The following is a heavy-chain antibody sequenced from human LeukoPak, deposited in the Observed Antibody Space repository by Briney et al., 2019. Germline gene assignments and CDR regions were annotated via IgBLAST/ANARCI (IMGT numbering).Heavy chain of an antibody. Sequence: GGSLRLSCAASGFTFSSYAMSWVRQAPGKGLEWVSAISGSGGSTYYADSAKGRFTISRDNSKNTLYPQMNSLRAEDTAVYYCATNAVSGWSYWGQGTLVTVSS. D-gene: IGHD6-19*01. J-gene: IGHJ4*02. CDR3: ATNAVSGWSY. V-gene: IGHV3-23*01. CDR2: ISGSGGST. CDR1: GFTFSSYA.